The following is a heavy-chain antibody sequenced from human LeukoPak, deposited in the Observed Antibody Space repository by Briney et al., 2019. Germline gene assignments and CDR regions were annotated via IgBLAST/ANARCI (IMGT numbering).Heavy chain of an antibody. CDR1: GGTFSSYA. J-gene: IGHJ4*02. D-gene: IGHD3-22*01. CDR2: IIPIFGTA. V-gene: IGHV1-69*06. CDR3: ATANYYDSSGYYAPFDY. Sequence: GSSVKVSCKASGGTFSSYAISWVRQAPGQGLEWMGGIIPIFGTANYAQKFQGRVTMTEDTSTDTAYMELSSLRSEDTAVYYCATANYYDSSGYYAPFDYWGQGTLVTVSS.